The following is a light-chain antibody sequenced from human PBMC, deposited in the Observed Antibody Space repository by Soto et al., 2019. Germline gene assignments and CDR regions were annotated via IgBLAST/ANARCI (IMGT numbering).Light chain of an antibody. J-gene: IGKJ1*01. CDR1: QSVSSSY. CDR3: QQYGGSSWT. Sequence: PGERVTLSCRASQSVSSSYLTWYQQKPGQAPRLLIYGASNRATGIPDRFSGSGSGTDFTLTISRLEPEDFAVYYCQQYGGSSWTFGQGTKVDIK. V-gene: IGKV3-20*01. CDR2: GAS.